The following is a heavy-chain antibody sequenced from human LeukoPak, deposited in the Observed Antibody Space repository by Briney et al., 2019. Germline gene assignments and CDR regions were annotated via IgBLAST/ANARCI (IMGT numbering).Heavy chain of an antibody. V-gene: IGHV4-38-2*01. Sequence: PSETLSLTCAVSGYSISSGYYWGWSRPPPGKGVEWIGSIYHSGSTYYTPSLKSRVTISVDTSKNQFSLKLSSVTAADTAVYYCARQGGYSSSSEFDYWGQGTLVTVSS. J-gene: IGHJ4*02. D-gene: IGHD6-6*01. CDR3: ARQGGYSSSSEFDY. CDR2: IYHSGST. CDR1: GYSISSGYY.